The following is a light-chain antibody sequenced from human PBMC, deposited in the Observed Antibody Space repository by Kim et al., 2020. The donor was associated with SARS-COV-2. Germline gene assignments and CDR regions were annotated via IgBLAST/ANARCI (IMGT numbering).Light chain of an antibody. CDR3: SSYTSSSTLV. CDR1: GSDVDGYDY. CDR2: DVS. Sequence: GQSITTSSTGTGSDVDGYDYVSWYQQHAGRAPKHMIYDVSNRPSGVSNRFSGSKSGNTACLTISGLQAEDEADYYCSSYTSSSTLVFGGGTQLTVL. J-gene: IGLJ2*01. V-gene: IGLV2-14*03.